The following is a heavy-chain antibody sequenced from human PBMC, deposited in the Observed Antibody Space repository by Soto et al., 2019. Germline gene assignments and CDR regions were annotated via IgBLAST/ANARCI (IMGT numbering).Heavy chain of an antibody. Sequence: QVQLVQSGAEVKKPGSSVKVSCKASGGTVSSYAISWVRQAPGQGLEWMGGIIPIFGTANYAQKFQGRVTITADESTSTAYMELSSLRSEDTAVYYCARVDTAMVRGERYGMDVWGQGTTVTVSS. CDR2: IIPIFGTA. CDR3: ARVDTAMVRGERYGMDV. J-gene: IGHJ6*02. CDR1: GGTVSSYA. V-gene: IGHV1-69*01. D-gene: IGHD5-18*01.